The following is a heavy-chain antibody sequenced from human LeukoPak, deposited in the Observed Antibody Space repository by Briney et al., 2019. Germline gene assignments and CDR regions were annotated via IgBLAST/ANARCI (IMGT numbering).Heavy chain of an antibody. J-gene: IGHJ4*02. CDR2: IYPGDSDT. D-gene: IGHD2-21*02. Sequence: GSLKISCKGAGYSFTSYWVAWVRQMPGEGLEWMGIIYPGDSDTRYSPSFQGQVTISAEKSMSTAYLQWSSLKASDTAMYYCARRRDGDFPHDYWGQGTLVTVSS. CDR3: ARRRDGDFPHDY. V-gene: IGHV5-51*01. CDR1: GYSFTSYW.